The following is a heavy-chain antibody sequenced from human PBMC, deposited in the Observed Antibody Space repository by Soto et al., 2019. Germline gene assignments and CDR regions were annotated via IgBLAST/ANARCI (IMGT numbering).Heavy chain of an antibody. CDR2: IIPIFGTA. CDR3: ARDLSKALGQANAFDI. D-gene: IGHD3-16*01. CDR1: GGTFSSYA. J-gene: IGHJ3*02. V-gene: IGHV1-69*01. Sequence: QVQLVQSGAEVKKPGSSVKVSCKASGGTFSSYAISWVRQAPGQGLEWMGGIIPIFGTANYAQKFQGRVTITADESTSTAYMELSSLRSEDTAVYYCARDLSKALGQANAFDIWGQGTMVTVSS.